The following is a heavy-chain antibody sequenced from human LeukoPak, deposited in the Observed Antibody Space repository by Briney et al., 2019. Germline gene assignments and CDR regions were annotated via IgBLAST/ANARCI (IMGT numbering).Heavy chain of an antibody. CDR1: GYTFTSYG. V-gene: IGHV1-18*01. Sequence: ASVKVSCKASGYTFTSYGISWVRQAPGQGLEWMGWISAYNGNTNYAQKLQGRVTMTTDTSTSTAYMELRSLRSDDTAVYYCARDNRRTYYYDSSGYYDFDYWGQGTLVTVSS. CDR3: ARDNRRTYYYDSSGYYDFDY. D-gene: IGHD3-22*01. CDR2: ISAYNGNT. J-gene: IGHJ4*02.